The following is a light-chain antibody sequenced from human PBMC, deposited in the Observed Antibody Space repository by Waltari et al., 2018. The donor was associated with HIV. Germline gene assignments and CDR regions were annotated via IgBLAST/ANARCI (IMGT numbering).Light chain of an antibody. CDR1: SSDVGAYNY. V-gene: IGLV2-8*01. CDR2: EVS. Sequence: QSALTQPPSASGSPGQSVTISCTGTSSDVGAYNYVSWYQHHPGKAPKLIIYEVSKRPSVVPYRFSGSKSGNVASLTVSGLEAEDEADYYCSSYTRTKNLVVFAGGTKLTVL. CDR3: SSYTRTKNLVV. J-gene: IGLJ2*01.